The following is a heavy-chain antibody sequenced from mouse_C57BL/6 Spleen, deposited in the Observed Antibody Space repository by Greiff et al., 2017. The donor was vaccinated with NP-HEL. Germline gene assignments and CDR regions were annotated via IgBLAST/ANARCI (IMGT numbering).Heavy chain of an antibody. CDR1: GYAFSSYW. Sequence: QVQLQQSGAELVKPGASVKISCKASGYAFSSYWMNWVKQRPGKGLEWIGQIYPGDGDTNYNGKFKGKATLTAYKSSSTAYMQLSSLTSEDSAVYFCARRGSSSYYYAMDYWGQGTSVTVSS. V-gene: IGHV1-80*01. J-gene: IGHJ4*01. CDR3: ARRGSSSYYYAMDY. D-gene: IGHD1-1*01. CDR2: IYPGDGDT.